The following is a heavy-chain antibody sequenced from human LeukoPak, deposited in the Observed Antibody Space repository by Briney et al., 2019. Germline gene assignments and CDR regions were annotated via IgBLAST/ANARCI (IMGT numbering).Heavy chain of an antibody. CDR3: SRGPIYLWLYNGMDV. J-gene: IGHJ6*02. CDR2: IRSKAYGGTT. Sequence: GGSLRLSCAASGFIFGDHAMSWVRQAPGKGLEWVGFIRSKAYGGTTEYAASVEGRFTISRDDSNSIAYLQMNSLKTEDTAVYYCSRGPIYLWLYNGMDVWGQGTTVIASS. CDR1: GFIFGDHA. V-gene: IGHV3-49*04. D-gene: IGHD5-18*01.